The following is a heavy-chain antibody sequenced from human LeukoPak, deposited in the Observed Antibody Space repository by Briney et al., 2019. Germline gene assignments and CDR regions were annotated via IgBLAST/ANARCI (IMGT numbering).Heavy chain of an antibody. CDR1: GFTFSSYA. D-gene: IGHD3-3*01. CDR3: AKDLYDFWSGYYGAVGY. J-gene: IGHJ4*02. CDR2: ISYDGSNK. V-gene: IGHV3-30-3*01. Sequence: GGSLRLSCAASGFTFSSYAMHWVRQAPGKGLEWVAVISYDGSNKYYADSVKGRFTISRDNSKNTLYLQMNSLRAEDTAVYYCAKDLYDFWSGYYGAVGYWGQGTLVTVSS.